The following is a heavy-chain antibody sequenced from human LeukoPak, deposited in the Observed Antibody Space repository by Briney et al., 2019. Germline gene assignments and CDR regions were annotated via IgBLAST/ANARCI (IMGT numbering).Heavy chain of an antibody. V-gene: IGHV1-69-2*01. D-gene: IGHD4-17*01. CDR1: GYSFTDYY. CDR3: ARAHDYHDYGWFDP. J-gene: IGHJ5*02. Sequence: ASVKVSCKASGYSFTDYYIQWVRQAPGEGLEWMGHVDPEDGETIYAEKFQARITITSDMSTDTAHMELSSLRSEDTAIYYCARAHDYHDYGWFDPWGQGTPVTVSS. CDR2: VDPEDGET.